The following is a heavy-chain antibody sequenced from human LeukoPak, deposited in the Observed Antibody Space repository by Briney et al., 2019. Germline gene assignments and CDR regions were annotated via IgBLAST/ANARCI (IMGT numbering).Heavy chain of an antibody. D-gene: IGHD1-26*01. J-gene: IGHJ4*02. CDR3: AKDRTVVGATSFDY. Sequence: WRSLSLSCAASGFPFSTFGMHWLRQAPGKGLEWVAAKAYDSSVKYDPDSLKGRLTISRDNSRNTLYLQMNSLRAEDTAVYYCAKDRTVVGATSFDYWGRGTLVSVSS. CDR2: KAYDSSVK. V-gene: IGHV3-30*18. CDR1: GFPFSTFG.